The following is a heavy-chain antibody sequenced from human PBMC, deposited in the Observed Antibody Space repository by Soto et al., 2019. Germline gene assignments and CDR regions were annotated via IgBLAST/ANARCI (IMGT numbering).Heavy chain of an antibody. Sequence: GGSLRLSCAASGFTFSSYGMHWVRQAPGKGLEWVAVIWYDGSNKYYADSVKGRFTISRDNSKNTLYLQMNSLRAEDTAVYYCAREFLNQRQWRKNYYYYGMDVWGQGTTVTVSS. J-gene: IGHJ6*02. D-gene: IGHD6-19*01. V-gene: IGHV3-33*01. CDR2: IWYDGSNK. CDR1: GFTFSSYG. CDR3: AREFLNQRQWRKNYYYYGMDV.